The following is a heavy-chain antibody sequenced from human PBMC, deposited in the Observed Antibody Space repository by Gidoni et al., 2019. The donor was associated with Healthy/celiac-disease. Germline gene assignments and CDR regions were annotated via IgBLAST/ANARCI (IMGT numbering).Heavy chain of an antibody. D-gene: IGHD3-22*01. Sequence: EVQLLESGGGLVQPGGSLRLSCAASGFTFRSYAMSWVRQAPGKGLEWVSAISGSGGSTYYADSVKGRFTISRDNSKNTLYLQMNSLRAEDTAVYYCAKTSSGYYTPPDYWGQGTLVTVSS. CDR1: GFTFRSYA. CDR2: ISGSGGST. V-gene: IGHV3-23*01. CDR3: AKTSSGYYTPPDY. J-gene: IGHJ4*02.